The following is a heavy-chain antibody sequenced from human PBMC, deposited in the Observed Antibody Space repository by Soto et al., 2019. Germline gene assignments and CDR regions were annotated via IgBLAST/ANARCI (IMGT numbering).Heavy chain of an antibody. CDR1: WDSFASNISA. J-gene: IGHJ4*02. CDR2: TYYRSKWYN. V-gene: IGHV6-1*01. CDR3: ARVGIHVYSGPFDY. D-gene: IGHD3-10*01. Sequence: PSQSLSRTGAISWDSFASNISAFDLIRHSPSRGLEWLGRTYYRSKWYNDYAVSVKSLITINPDTSKNQLSLQLNSVTPEDTAVHYCARVGIHVYSGPFDYWGTRTMVTVSS.